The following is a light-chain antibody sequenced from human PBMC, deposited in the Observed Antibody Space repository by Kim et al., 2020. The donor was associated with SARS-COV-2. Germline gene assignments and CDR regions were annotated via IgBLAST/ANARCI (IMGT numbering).Light chain of an antibody. J-gene: IGLJ3*02. CDR3: AAWDDSLSVWV. CDR2: RNN. V-gene: IGLV1-47*01. CDR1: SSNIGSNY. Sequence: ELTQPPSASGTPGQRVTISCSGSSSNIGSNYVYWYQQLPGTAPKLLIYRNNQRPSGVPDRFSGSKSGTSASLAISGLRSEDEADYYCAAWDDSLSVWVFGGGTQLTVL.